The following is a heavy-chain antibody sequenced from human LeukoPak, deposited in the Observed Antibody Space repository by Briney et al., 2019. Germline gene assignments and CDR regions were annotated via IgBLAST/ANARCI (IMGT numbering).Heavy chain of an antibody. J-gene: IGHJ6*02. Sequence: SQTLPLTCAISGDSVSSNSAAWTWIRQSPSRGLEWLGRTYYRSKWYNDYAVSVKSRITINPDTSKNPFSLQLNSVTPEDTAVYYCARLPAAGPYYYYYGMDVWGQGTTVTVSS. CDR2: TYYRSKWYN. CDR3: ARLPAAGPYYYYYGMDV. D-gene: IGHD6-13*01. V-gene: IGHV6-1*01. CDR1: GDSVSSNSAA.